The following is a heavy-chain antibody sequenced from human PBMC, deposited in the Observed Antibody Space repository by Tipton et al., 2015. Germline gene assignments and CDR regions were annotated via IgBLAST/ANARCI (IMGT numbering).Heavy chain of an antibody. Sequence: TLSLTCSVSSDSISKYYWSWIRQPPGKGLEWIGYISYTETSHYNPSLKSRVTISVDTSKNQFSLTLNSVTAADTAFYYCARKPVVRGAYYYFDYWGQGTLVPVSS. D-gene: IGHD3-10*01. J-gene: IGHJ4*02. V-gene: IGHV4-59*08. CDR2: ISYTETS. CDR3: ARKPVVRGAYYYFDY. CDR1: SDSISKYY.